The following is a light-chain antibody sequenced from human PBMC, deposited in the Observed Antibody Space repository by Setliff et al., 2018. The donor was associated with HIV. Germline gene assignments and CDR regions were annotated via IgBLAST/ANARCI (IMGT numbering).Light chain of an antibody. CDR1: SSDVGDYNR. V-gene: IGLV2-18*02. J-gene: IGLJ1*01. Sequence: QSALTQPPSVSGSPGQSVTISCTGTSSDVGDYNRVSWYQQPPGTAPKLIIYEVNNRSSGVPDRFSGSKSGNTASLTISGLQAEDEADYYCSSYTSSSTYVFGTGTKV. CDR2: EVN. CDR3: SSYTSSSTYV.